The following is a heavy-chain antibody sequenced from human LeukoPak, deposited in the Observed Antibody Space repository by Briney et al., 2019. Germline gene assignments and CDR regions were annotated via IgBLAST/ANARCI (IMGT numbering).Heavy chain of an antibody. V-gene: IGHV4-34*01. CDR3: ARSPRLYYYDSSGYPFDY. CDR1: GGSFSGYY. Sequence: SETLSLTCAVYGGSFSGYYWSWIRQPPGKGLEWIGEINHSGSTNYNPSLKSRVTISVDTSKNQFSLKLSSVTAADTAVYYCARSPRLYYYDSSGYPFDYWGQGTLVTVSS. J-gene: IGHJ4*02. D-gene: IGHD3-22*01. CDR2: INHSGST.